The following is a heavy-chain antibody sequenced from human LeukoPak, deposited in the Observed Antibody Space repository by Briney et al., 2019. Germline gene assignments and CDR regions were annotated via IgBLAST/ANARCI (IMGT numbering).Heavy chain of an antibody. CDR3: ASCYGGYVLHYYYGMDV. CDR2: MNPNSGNT. CDR1: GYTFTSYD. D-gene: IGHD4-17*01. Sequence: ASVKVSCKASGYTFTSYDINWVRHATGQGLEWMGWMNPNSGNTGYAQKFQGRVTMTRNTSISTAYMELSSLRSEDTAVYYCASCYGGYVLHYYYGMDVWGQGTTVTVSS. J-gene: IGHJ6*02. V-gene: IGHV1-8*01.